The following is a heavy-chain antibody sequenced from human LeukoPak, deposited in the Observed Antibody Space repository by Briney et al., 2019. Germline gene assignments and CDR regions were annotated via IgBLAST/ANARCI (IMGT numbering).Heavy chain of an antibody. Sequence: PGGSLRLSCAASGFTFSSYGMHWVRQAPGKGLEWVAVISYDGSNKYYADSVKGRFTISRDNSKNTLYLQMNSLRAEDTAVYYCAKGELLWFGEMGYWGQGTLVTVSS. J-gene: IGHJ4*02. D-gene: IGHD3-10*01. CDR1: GFTFSSYG. CDR2: ISYDGSNK. V-gene: IGHV3-30*18. CDR3: AKGELLWFGEMGY.